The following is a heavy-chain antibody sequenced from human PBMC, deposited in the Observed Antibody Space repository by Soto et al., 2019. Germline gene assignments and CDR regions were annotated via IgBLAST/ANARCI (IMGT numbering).Heavy chain of an antibody. Sequence: QVQLVQSGAEVRKPGSSVRVSCKASGGSFNRHTISWVRQAPGQGLAWMGGIIPVFGTANHLRNFHGRVTNIADEDASTVYMELSSLRSDDTAIYYCARGWGYDSTNYYYAYWGQGTLVIVSS. CDR2: IIPVFGTA. CDR3: ARGWGYDSTNYYYAY. V-gene: IGHV1-69*01. CDR1: GGSFNRHT. J-gene: IGHJ4*02. D-gene: IGHD3-22*01.